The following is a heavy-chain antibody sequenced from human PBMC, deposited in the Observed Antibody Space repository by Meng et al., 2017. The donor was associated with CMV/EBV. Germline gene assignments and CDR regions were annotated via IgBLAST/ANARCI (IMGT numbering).Heavy chain of an antibody. CDR1: GFTFSSYW. D-gene: IGHD3-3*01. Sequence: GGSLRLSCAASGFTFSSYWMSWVRQAPGKGLEWVANIKQDGSEKYYVDSVKGRFTISRDNAKNSLYLQMNSLRAEDTAVYYCASEPDYDFWSGYYPFDYWGQGTLVTVSS. CDR2: IKQDGSEK. CDR3: ASEPDYDFWSGYYPFDY. V-gene: IGHV3-7*01. J-gene: IGHJ4*02.